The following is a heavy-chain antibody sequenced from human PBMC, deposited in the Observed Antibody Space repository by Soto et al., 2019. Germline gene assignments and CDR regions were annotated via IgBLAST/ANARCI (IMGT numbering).Heavy chain of an antibody. V-gene: IGHV1-46*01. CDR3: ARYVTPMVTYFIDY. Sequence: SVWVSCKASGYSFTSYYMHWVRQAPGQGLEWMGIINPSGGSTSYAQKFQGRVTMTRDTSTSTVYMELSSLRSEDTAAYYCARYVTPMVTYFIDYSGQATLRTV. D-gene: IGHD5-18*01. CDR2: INPSGGST. CDR1: GYSFTSYY. J-gene: IGHJ4*02.